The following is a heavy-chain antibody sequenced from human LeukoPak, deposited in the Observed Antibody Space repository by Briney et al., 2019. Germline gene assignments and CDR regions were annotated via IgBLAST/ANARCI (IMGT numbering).Heavy chain of an antibody. CDR3: TRDTYGPRDY. Sequence: GGSLRLSCAASGFTFSRYWMHWIRQAPGKGLVWASRINPDGSTTNYADSVKGRFTISRDNTRNTLYLQMNSLRAEDTAVYYCTRDTYGPRDYWGQGILVTVSS. CDR1: GFTFSRYW. V-gene: IGHV3-74*01. J-gene: IGHJ4*02. CDR2: INPDGSTT. D-gene: IGHD3-10*01.